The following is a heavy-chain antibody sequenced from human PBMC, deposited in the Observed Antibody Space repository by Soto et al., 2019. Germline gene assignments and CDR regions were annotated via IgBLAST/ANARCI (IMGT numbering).Heavy chain of an antibody. V-gene: IGHV1-69*06. CDR1: GGTFSDYA. CDR2: IIPVFGTP. CDR3: ARGGALSTSWYWGDGLDS. D-gene: IGHD6-13*01. J-gene: IGHJ4*02. Sequence: QVQLVQSGAEVKKPGSSVKVSCKASGGTFSDYAISWVRQAPGQGLEWMGGIIPVFGTPTYAQKFQGRLTISADKSTNTSSLELRSLRSEDTAVYYCARGGALSTSWYWGDGLDSWGQGTQVTVSS.